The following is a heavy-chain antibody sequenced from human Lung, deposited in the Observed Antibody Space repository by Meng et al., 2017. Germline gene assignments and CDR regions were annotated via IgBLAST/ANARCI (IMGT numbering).Heavy chain of an antibody. CDR2: MKSNVDGGTV. CDR3: SGHVDY. CDR1: GFTFSNAW. J-gene: IGHJ4*01. Sequence: VQLVESGGGFIKPWGSLRFSCAASGFTFSNAWMTWVRQAPGKGLEWIGRMKSNVDGGTVDYAAAVKGRFFISRDDSENTFYLQMNSLKTEDTAVYYCSGHVDYWGHGTLVTVSS. V-gene: IGHV3-15*01.